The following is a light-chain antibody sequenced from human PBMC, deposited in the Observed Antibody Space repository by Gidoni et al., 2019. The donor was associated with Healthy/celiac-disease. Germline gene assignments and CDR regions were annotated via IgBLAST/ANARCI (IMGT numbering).Light chain of an antibody. Sequence: IQLTQSPPSLSSSVGDGATITCLASQGSSSYFAWYQRKPGKAPKLLIYAAYAVQSGVPSRFRGSGAGTDVTLSISSMKTEDFANYYCHQLNSYTTEITFGPGTKVDIK. V-gene: IGKV1-9*01. CDR1: QGSSSY. CDR3: HQLNSYTTEIT. CDR2: AAY. J-gene: IGKJ3*01.